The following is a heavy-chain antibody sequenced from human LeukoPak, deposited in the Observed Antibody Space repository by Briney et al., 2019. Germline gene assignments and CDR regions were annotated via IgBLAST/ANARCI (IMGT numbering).Heavy chain of an antibody. CDR3: ARLRGYCSSTSCPQGWFDP. Sequence: SETLSLTCAVYGGSFSGYYWSWIRQPPGKGLEWIGEINHSGSTNYNPSLKSRVTISVDTSKNQFSLKLSSVTAADTAVYYCARLRGYCSSTSCPQGWFDPWGQGTLVTVSS. CDR2: INHSGST. J-gene: IGHJ5*02. CDR1: GGSFSGYY. V-gene: IGHV4-34*01. D-gene: IGHD2-2*01.